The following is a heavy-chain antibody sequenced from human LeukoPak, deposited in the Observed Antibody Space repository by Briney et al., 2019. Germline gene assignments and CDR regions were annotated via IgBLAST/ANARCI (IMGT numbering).Heavy chain of an antibody. CDR2: INWNGGST. D-gene: IGHD3-10*01. V-gene: IGHV3-20*04. CDR3: ARDREWFGDHYYYMDV. Sequence: PGGSLRLSCAASGFTFDDYGMSWVRQAPGKGLEWVSGINWNGGSTGYAASVKGRFTISRDNAKNSLYLQMNSLRAEDTALYYCARDREWFGDHYYYMDVWGKGTTVTVSS. CDR1: GFTFDDYG. J-gene: IGHJ6*03.